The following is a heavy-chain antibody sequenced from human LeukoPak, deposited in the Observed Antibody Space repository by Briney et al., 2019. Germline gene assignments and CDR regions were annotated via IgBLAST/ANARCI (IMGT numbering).Heavy chain of an antibody. CDR2: ISLTSTYI. CDR3: ARGVVIVPAAHTDYYHYGMDV. CDR1: GFTFRTYS. D-gene: IGHD2-2*01. Sequence: GGSLRLSCAASGFTFRTYSMNWVRQAPGKGPEWVSSISLTSTYIYYADSVKGRFIISRDNAQNSLYLQMNSLRAEDTAIYYCARGVVIVPAAHTDYYHYGMDVWGPGTTVTVSS. J-gene: IGHJ6*02. V-gene: IGHV3-21*01.